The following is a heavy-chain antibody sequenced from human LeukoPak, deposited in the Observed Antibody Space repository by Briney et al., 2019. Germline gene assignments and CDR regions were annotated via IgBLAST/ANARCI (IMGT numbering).Heavy chain of an antibody. V-gene: IGHV3-30*02. Sequence: GGSLRLSCAASGFTFSSYEMNWVRQAPGKGLEWVTFIRYDGIAIQYADSVKGRFTISRDNSKNALYLQMNSLRAEDTAVYYCAKSTVTTPLYYFDYWGQGTLVTVSS. D-gene: IGHD4-17*01. CDR3: AKSTVTTPLYYFDY. CDR1: GFTFSSYE. J-gene: IGHJ4*02. CDR2: IRYDGIAI.